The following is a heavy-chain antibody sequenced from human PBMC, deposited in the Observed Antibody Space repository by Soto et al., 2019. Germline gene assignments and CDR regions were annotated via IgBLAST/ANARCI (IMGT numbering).Heavy chain of an antibody. CDR1: GFTFSSYS. D-gene: IGHD5-12*01. J-gene: IGHJ4*02. V-gene: IGHV3-48*01. CDR2: ISSSSSTI. CDR3: ASLGYSGYEHFDY. Sequence: EVQLVESGGGLVQPGGSLRLSCAASGFTFSSYSMNWVRQAPGKGLEWVSYISSSSSTIYYAGSVKGRFTISRDNAKNSLYLQMNSLRAEDTAVYYCASLGYSGYEHFDYWGQGTLVTVSS.